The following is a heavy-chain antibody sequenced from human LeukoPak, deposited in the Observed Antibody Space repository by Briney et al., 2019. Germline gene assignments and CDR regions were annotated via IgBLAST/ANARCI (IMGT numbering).Heavy chain of an antibody. CDR1: GGSISSYY. Sequence: SETLSLTCTVSGGSISSYYWSWIRQPPGKGLEWIGYIYYSGSTNYNPSLKSRVTISVDTSKNQFSLKLSSVTAADTAVYYCARQFGGRYHFDYWGQGTLVTVSS. CDR2: IYYSGST. J-gene: IGHJ4*02. CDR3: ARQFGGRYHFDY. V-gene: IGHV4-59*08. D-gene: IGHD3-10*01.